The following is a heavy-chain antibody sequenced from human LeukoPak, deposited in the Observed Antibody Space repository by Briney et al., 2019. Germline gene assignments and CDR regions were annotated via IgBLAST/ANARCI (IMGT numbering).Heavy chain of an antibody. V-gene: IGHV1-69*04. CDR3: AKDKGRMTALYYFDY. CDR1: GGTFSSYA. Sequence: SVKVSCKASGGTFSSYAISWVRQAPGQGLKWMGRVIPIIGLVNYAQNFQGRVTITADKSTSTAYMELSSLRSEDTAVYYCAKDKGRMTALYYFDYWGQGTLVTVSS. D-gene: IGHD2-21*02. J-gene: IGHJ4*02. CDR2: VIPIIGLV.